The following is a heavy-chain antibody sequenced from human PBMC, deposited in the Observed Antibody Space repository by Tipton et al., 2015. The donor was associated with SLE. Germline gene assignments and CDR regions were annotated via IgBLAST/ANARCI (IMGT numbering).Heavy chain of an antibody. V-gene: IGHV3-7*03. Sequence: SLRLSCAASGFTFSSYWMSWVRQAPGKGLEWVANIKQDGSEKYYVDSVKGRFTISRDNAKNSLYLQMNSLRAEDTAVYYCARGGGGPRDRGVIPDYWGQGTLVTVSS. CDR3: ARGGGGPRDRGVIPDY. D-gene: IGHD3-10*01. CDR1: GFTFSSYW. J-gene: IGHJ4*02. CDR2: IKQDGSEK.